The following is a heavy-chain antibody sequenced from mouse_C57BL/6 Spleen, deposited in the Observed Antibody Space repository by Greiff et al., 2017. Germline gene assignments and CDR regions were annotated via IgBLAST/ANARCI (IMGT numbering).Heavy chain of an antibody. D-gene: IGHD2-3*01. CDR3: ARRGYDPYFDY. V-gene: IGHV4-1*01. CDR2: INPDSSTI. J-gene: IGHJ2*01. CDR1: GVDFSRYW. Sequence: EASGVDFSRYWMSWVRRAPGKGLEWIGEINPDSSTINYAPSLKDKFIISRDNAKNTLYLQMSKVRSEDTALYYCARRGYDPYFDYWGQGTTLTVSS.